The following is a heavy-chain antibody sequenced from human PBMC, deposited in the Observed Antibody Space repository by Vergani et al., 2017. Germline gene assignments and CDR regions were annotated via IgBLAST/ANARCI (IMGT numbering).Heavy chain of an antibody. V-gene: IGHV3-48*03. D-gene: IGHD6-19*01. CDR1: GFTFSSYE. Sequence: EVQLVESGGGLVQPGGSLRLSCAASGFTFSSYEMNWVRQAPGKGLEWVSYISSSGSTIYYADSVKGRFTISRDNAKNSLYLQMNSLRAEDTAVYYCARPGIAVAIVSVDKYYFDYWGQGTLVTVSS. J-gene: IGHJ4*02. CDR3: ARPGIAVAIVSVDKYYFDY. CDR2: ISSSGSTI.